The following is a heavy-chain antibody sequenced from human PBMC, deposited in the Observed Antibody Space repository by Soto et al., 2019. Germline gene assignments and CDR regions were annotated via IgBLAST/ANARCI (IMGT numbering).Heavy chain of an antibody. CDR2: IFPKFGTT. CDR1: GDTDTNYV. Sequence: QVQLVQSGAEVKKPGSSVKVSCKASGDTDTNYVISWVRQAPGQGLEGMGGIFPKFGTTYSAQKLRDRLTITADESTSTVYMQLSSLRLDDTAVYYCEAEMTFGKLSVVWGQGTTVTVSS. V-gene: IGHV1-69*01. CDR3: EAEMTFGKLSVV. J-gene: IGHJ6*02. D-gene: IGHD3-16*02.